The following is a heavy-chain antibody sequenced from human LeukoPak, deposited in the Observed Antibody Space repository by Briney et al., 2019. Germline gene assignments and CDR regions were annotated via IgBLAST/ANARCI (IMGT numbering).Heavy chain of an antibody. J-gene: IGHJ3*02. CDR3: ARVRLDRSERYLDAFEN. V-gene: IGHV3-53*01. Sequence: GGSLRLSCAASGFTVSSNYMSWVRQAPGKGLEWVPSIYSGGSTYYADSVKGRFTISRDISKNGVYLQMNSLRAEDTAVYYCARVRLDRSERYLDAFENWGQGTMVTVSS. D-gene: IGHD4-17*01. CDR1: GFTVSSNY. CDR2: IYSGGST.